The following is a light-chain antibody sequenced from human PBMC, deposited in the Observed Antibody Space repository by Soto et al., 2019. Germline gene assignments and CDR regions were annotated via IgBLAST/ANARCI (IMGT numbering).Light chain of an antibody. CDR2: DVS. CDR1: SSDVGSYNR. Sequence: QSALTQPPSVSGSPGQSVTNSCTGTSSDVGSYNRVSWYQQPPGTAPKLMIYDVSNRPSAVPDRFSGSKSGNTASLTISGLQPEDEADYYCSSFTSSSTYVFGTGTKVTVL. CDR3: SSFTSSSTYV. V-gene: IGLV2-18*02. J-gene: IGLJ1*01.